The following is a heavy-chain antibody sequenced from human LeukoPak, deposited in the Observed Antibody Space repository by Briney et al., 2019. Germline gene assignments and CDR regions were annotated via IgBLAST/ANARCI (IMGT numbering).Heavy chain of an antibody. J-gene: IGHJ4*02. V-gene: IGHV3-20*04. CDR1: GFTFDDYG. CDR2: INWNGGST. CDR3: ASQYLYYYGYYRGYFDY. Sequence: GGSLRLSCAASGFTFDDYGMSWVRQAPGKGLEWVSGINWNGGSTGYADSVKGRFTISRDNAKNSLYLQMNSLRAEDTAVYYCASQYLYYYGYYRGYFDYWGQGTLVTVSS. D-gene: IGHD3-10*01.